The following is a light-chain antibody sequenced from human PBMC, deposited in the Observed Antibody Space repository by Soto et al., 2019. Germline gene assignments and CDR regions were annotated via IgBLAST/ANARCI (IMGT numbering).Light chain of an antibody. Sequence: QSVLTQPPSAXGTPXXXXTISCSGSSSNIGNKYVDWYQQVPGTAPKLLIYGNDQRPSGVPDRFSGSKSGTSASLAISGLRSEDEADYYCAAWDARLNVVFGGGTKLTVL. CDR3: AAWDARLNVV. J-gene: IGLJ2*01. CDR2: GND. V-gene: IGLV1-47*01. CDR1: SSNIGNKY.